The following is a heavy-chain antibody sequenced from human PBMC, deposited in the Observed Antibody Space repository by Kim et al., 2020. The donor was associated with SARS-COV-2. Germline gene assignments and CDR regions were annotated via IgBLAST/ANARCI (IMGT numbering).Heavy chain of an antibody. Sequence: ASVKVSCKASGGTFSSYDISWVRQAPGQGLEWMGGTISVFGTATYAQKFQGRVSIIADESATIVYMELSSLRSEDTAVYFCARDDVQTLDYWGQGTLVTVSS. CDR2: TISVFGTA. D-gene: IGHD6-6*01. CDR3: ARDDVQTLDY. CDR1: GGTFSSYD. J-gene: IGHJ4*02. V-gene: IGHV1-69*13.